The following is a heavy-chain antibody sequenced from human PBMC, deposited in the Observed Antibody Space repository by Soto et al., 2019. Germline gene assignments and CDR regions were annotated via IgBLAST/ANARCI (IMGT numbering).Heavy chain of an antibody. CDR2: IYFNGNT. V-gene: IGHV4-59*01. CDR3: ASVTFGGVVLAH. J-gene: IGHJ4*02. CDR1: SSSCSKYY. D-gene: IGHD3-16*01. Sequence: LVTLSLTCPVSSSSCSKYYWSWLRQNPGKGLEWIGYIYFNGNTNYNPSLKRRVTISIDTSKKQISLNLTSVTDADTAVYYCASVTFGGVVLAHWGQGTLVTVSS.